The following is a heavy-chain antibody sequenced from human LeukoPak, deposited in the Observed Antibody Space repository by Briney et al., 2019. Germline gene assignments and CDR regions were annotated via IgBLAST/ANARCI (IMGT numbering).Heavy chain of an antibody. Sequence: GGSLRLSCAASGFTFSSYSMNRARQAPGKGLEWVSSISSSSSYIYYADSVKGRFTISRDNAKNSLYLQMNSLRAEDTAVYYCARVGPSSWYGEAYDAFDIWGQGTMVTVSS. J-gene: IGHJ3*02. CDR1: GFTFSSYS. CDR3: ARVGPSSWYGEAYDAFDI. D-gene: IGHD6-13*01. CDR2: ISSSSSYI. V-gene: IGHV3-21*01.